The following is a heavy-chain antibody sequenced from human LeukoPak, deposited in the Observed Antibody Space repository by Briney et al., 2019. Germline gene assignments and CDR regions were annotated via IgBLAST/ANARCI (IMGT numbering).Heavy chain of an antibody. CDR1: GFTFSSYA. D-gene: IGHD3-22*01. CDR3: ARSVTENYYDSSGYQDY. Sequence: PGGSLRLSCAASGFTFSSYAMSWVRQAPGKGLEWVAVISYDGSNKYYADSVKGRFTISRDNSKNTLYLQMNSLRAEDTAVYYCARSVTENYYDSSGYQDYWGQGTLVTVSS. CDR2: ISYDGSNK. V-gene: IGHV3-30-3*01. J-gene: IGHJ4*02.